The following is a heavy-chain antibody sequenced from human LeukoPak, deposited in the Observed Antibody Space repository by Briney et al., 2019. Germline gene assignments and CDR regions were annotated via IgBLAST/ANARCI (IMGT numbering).Heavy chain of an antibody. D-gene: IGHD3-22*01. CDR2: IYYSGST. V-gene: IGHV4-39*07. J-gene: IGHJ4*02. Sequence: SETLSLTCTVSGGSISSSSYYWGWIRQPPGKGLEWIGSIYYSGSTNYNPSLKSRVTISVDTSKNQFSLKLSSVTAADTAVYYCARAVRDYYDSSGYYNLFDYWGQGTLVTVSS. CDR3: ARAVRDYYDSSGYYNLFDY. CDR1: GGSISSSSYY.